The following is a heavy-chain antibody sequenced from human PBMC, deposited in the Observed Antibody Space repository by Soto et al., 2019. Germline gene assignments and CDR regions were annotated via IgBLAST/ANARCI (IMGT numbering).Heavy chain of an antibody. V-gene: IGHV1-18*01. Sequence: ASVKVSCKASGYTFTSYGISWVRQAPGQGLEWMGRISAYNGNTNYAQKLQGRVTMTTDTSTSTAYTELRSLRSDDTAVYYCARVYKSIAALGDVWGQGTTVTVSS. CDR3: ARVYKSIAALGDV. CDR2: ISAYNGNT. D-gene: IGHD6-6*01. J-gene: IGHJ6*02. CDR1: GYTFTSYG.